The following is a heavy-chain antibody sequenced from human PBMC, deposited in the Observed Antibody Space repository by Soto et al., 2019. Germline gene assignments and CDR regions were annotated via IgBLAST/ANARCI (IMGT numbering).Heavy chain of an antibody. CDR2: INPSGGST. V-gene: IGHV1-46*03. CDR3: ALISGDYYGSGSYYYYYGMDV. CDR1: GYTFTSYY. D-gene: IGHD3-10*01. J-gene: IGHJ6*02. Sequence: GASVKVSCKASGYTFTSYYMHWVRQAPGQGLEWMGIINPSGGSTSYAQKFQSRVTMTRDTSTSTVYMELSSLRSEDTAVYYCALISGDYYGSGSYYYYYGMDVWGQGTTVTVSS.